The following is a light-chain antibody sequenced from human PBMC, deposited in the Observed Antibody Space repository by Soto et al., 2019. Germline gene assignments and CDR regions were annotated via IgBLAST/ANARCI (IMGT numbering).Light chain of an antibody. Sequence: DIQMTQSPSSLSASVGDRVTITCQASQDISNYLNWYQQKPGKAPKLLIYDASNLETGVPSRFSGSGSGTDFTFTISSLQPEDIATYYCQQYYNFFGQGTKLEIK. V-gene: IGKV1-33*01. CDR2: DAS. J-gene: IGKJ2*01. CDR3: QQYYNF. CDR1: QDISNY.